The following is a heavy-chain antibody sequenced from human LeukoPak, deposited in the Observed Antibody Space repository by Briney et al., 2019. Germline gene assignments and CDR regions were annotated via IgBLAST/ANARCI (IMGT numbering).Heavy chain of an antibody. J-gene: IGHJ6*02. CDR3: ARDQRDYDFWSGSNSNYYYYGMDV. D-gene: IGHD3-3*01. CDR2: IWYDGSNK. Sequence: PGRSLRLSCAASGFTFSSYGMHWVRQAPGKGLEWVAVIWYDGSNKCYADSVKGRFTISRDNSKNTLYLQMNSLRAEDTAVYYCARDQRDYDFWSGSNSNYYYYGMDVWGQGTTVTVSS. V-gene: IGHV3-33*01. CDR1: GFTFSSYG.